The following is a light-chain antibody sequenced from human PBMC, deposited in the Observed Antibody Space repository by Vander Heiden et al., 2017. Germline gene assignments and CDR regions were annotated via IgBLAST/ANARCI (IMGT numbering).Light chain of an antibody. CDR1: SSDVGGNNY. Sequence: QSALTQPRSVSGSPGRSVPISCTGPSSDVGGNNYVSLYQQHPGSAPKVFIYNVTQRPAGVPDRFSGSKSGNTASLTISGLQAEDEADYYCSSYAGSYTWVFGGGTKLTVL. CDR2: NVT. V-gene: IGLV2-11*01. CDR3: SSYAGSYTWV. J-gene: IGLJ3*02.